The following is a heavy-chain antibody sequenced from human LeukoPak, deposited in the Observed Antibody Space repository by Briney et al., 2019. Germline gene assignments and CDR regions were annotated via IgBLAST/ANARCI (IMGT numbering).Heavy chain of an antibody. CDR3: AREVYGSGSLYFQH. Sequence: GGSLRLSCAASGFTFSSYSMNWVRQAPGKGLEWVSSISSSSSYIYYADSVKGRFTISRDKAKNSLYLQMNSMRAEGTAVYYCAREVYGSGSLYFQHWGQGTLVTVSS. V-gene: IGHV3-21*01. J-gene: IGHJ1*01. D-gene: IGHD3-10*01. CDR1: GFTFSSYS. CDR2: ISSSSSYI.